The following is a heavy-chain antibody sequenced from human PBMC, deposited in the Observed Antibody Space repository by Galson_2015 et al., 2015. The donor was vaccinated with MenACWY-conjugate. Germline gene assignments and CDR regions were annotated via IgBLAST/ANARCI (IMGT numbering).Heavy chain of an antibody. CDR2: ISYDGGNK. D-gene: IGHD6-13*01. CDR3: ATLASEGYSSSWYGDDAFDT. Sequence: SLRLSCAASGFTFSSYGMHWVRQAPGKGLEWVAVISYDGGNKYYADSVKGRFTISRDNSKNTLYLQMNSLRAEDTAVYYCATLASEGYSSSWYGDDAFDTWGQGTMVTVSS. J-gene: IGHJ3*02. CDR1: GFTFSSYG. V-gene: IGHV3-30*03.